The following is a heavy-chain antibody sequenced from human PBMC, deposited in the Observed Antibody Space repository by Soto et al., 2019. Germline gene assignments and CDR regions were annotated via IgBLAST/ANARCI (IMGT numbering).Heavy chain of an antibody. Sequence: EVELVESGGGLVRPGGSLRLSCAASAFNFSTYSMNWVRQAPGKGLEWVSSISSRGSYIYYADSVRGRFTISRDNAKNSMYLQTDSLRGEDKAVKYCARSSRTGSQVRYLHYGGQGSRVT. V-gene: IGHV3-21*06. J-gene: IGHJ4*02. CDR2: ISSRGSYI. D-gene: IGHD6-19*01. CDR1: AFNFSTYS. CDR3: ARSSRTGSQVRYLHY.